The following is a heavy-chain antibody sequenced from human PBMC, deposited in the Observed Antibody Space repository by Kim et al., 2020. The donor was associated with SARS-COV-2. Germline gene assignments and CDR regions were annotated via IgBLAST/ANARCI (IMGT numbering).Heavy chain of an antibody. CDR1: GFTFSSYE. Sequence: GGSLRLSCAASGFTFSSYEMNWVRQAPGKGLEWVSYISSSGSTIYYADSVKGRFTISRDNAKNSLYLQMNSLRAEDTAVYYCARDPYSSSWYKVRGAGAEDAFDIWGQGTMVTVSS. CDR3: ARDPYSSSWYKVRGAGAEDAFDI. J-gene: IGHJ3*02. CDR2: ISSSGSTI. V-gene: IGHV3-48*03. D-gene: IGHD6-13*01.